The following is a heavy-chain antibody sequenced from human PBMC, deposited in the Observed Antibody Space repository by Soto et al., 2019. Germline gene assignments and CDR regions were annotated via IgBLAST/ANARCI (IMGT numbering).Heavy chain of an antibody. D-gene: IGHD6-19*01. Sequence: ASVKVSCKASGYTFTSYGISWVRQAPGQGLEWMGWISAYNGNTNYAQKLQGRVTMTTDTSTSTAYMELRSLRSDDTAVYYCARKIVGYSSGRWGYYYYMDVWGKGTTVTVSS. J-gene: IGHJ6*03. CDR3: ARKIVGYSSGRWGYYYYMDV. V-gene: IGHV1-18*01. CDR1: GYTFTSYG. CDR2: ISAYNGNT.